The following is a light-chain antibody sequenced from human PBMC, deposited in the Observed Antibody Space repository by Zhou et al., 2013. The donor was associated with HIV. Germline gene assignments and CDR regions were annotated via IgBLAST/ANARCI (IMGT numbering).Light chain of an antibody. V-gene: IGKV3-15*01. CDR1: QSVSSN. CDR3: QQYNNWPRT. J-gene: IGKJ1*01. CDR2: GAS. Sequence: EIVMTQSPATLSVSPGERATLSCRASQSVSSNLAWYQQKPGQVPRVLIYGASTRATGIPARFSGSGSGTEFTLTISSMQSEDFAIYYCQQYNNWPRTFGQGTKV.